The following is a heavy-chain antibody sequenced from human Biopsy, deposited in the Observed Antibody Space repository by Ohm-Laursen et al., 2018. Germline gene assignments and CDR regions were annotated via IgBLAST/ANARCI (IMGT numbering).Heavy chain of an antibody. J-gene: IGHJ4*02. CDR2: IFAGDGRT. D-gene: IGHD3-10*01. Sequence: SLRLSCAASGLSIGTNYMTWVRQAPGKGLDWVSIIFAGDGRTHYADSVKGRFTISRDISENTVSLQMNSLRAEDTAVYYCARTIMVGGVILNYFDYWGQGTLVTVSS. CDR3: ARTIMVGGVILNYFDY. CDR1: GLSIGTNY. V-gene: IGHV3-53*01.